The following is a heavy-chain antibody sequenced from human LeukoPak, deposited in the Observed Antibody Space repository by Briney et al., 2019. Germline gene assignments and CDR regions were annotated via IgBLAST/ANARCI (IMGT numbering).Heavy chain of an antibody. Sequence: ASVKVSCKASGYTFTGYYMHWVRQAPGQGLEWMGRINPNSGGTNYAQKSQGRVTMTRGTSIGTAYMELSRLRSDDTAVYYCARVLRKPYSSSWYFDYWGQGTLVTVSS. J-gene: IGHJ4*02. CDR1: GYTFTGYY. V-gene: IGHV1-2*06. D-gene: IGHD6-13*01. CDR2: INPNSGGT. CDR3: ARVLRKPYSSSWYFDY.